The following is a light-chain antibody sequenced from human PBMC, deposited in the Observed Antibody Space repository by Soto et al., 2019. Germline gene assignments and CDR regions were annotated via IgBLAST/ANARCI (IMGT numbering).Light chain of an antibody. CDR3: SSYTSSSTLI. CDR1: SSDIGGYNY. Sequence: QSALTQPASVSGSPGQSITISCTGTSSDIGGYNYVSWYQQHPGKAPKLMIFDVSNRPSGVSNRFSGSKSGNTASLTISGLQAEDEADYYCSSYTSSSTLIFGGGTNLTV. V-gene: IGLV2-14*01. J-gene: IGLJ2*01. CDR2: DVS.